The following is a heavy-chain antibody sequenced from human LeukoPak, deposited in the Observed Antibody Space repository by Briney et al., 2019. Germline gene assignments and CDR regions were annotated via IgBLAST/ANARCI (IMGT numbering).Heavy chain of an antibody. CDR2: IFPADSDT. D-gene: IGHD2-15*01. V-gene: IGHV5-51*01. Sequence: GESLKISCKGSGYRFTSYWIAWVRQMPGKGLGWMGIIFPADSDTRYSPSFKGQVTISADKSISTAYLRWSSLKASDTAIYYCAGWEGYCSGGACPFDYWGQGTLVTVSS. CDR1: GYRFTSYW. J-gene: IGHJ4*02. CDR3: AGWEGYCSGGACPFDY.